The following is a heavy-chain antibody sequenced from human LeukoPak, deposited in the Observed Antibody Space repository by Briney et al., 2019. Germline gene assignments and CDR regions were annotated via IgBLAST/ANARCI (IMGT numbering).Heavy chain of an antibody. CDR2: ISYDGSNK. CDR1: GFTFSSYA. J-gene: IGHJ3*02. V-gene: IGHV3-30*04. Sequence: GRSLRLSGAASGFTFSSYAMHWVRQAPGKGLEWVAVISYDGSNKYYADSVKGRFTISRDNSKNTLYLQMNSLRAEDTAVYYCARENMIVVAPDAFDIWGQGTMVTVSS. CDR3: ARENMIVVAPDAFDI. D-gene: IGHD3-22*01.